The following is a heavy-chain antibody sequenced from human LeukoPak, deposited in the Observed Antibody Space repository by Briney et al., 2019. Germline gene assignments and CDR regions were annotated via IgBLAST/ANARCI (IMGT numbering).Heavy chain of an antibody. D-gene: IGHD3-22*01. V-gene: IGHV1-18*01. J-gene: IGHJ5*02. CDR3: AKPRNYYDNGGYYNYFDP. Sequence: ASVKVSCKASGHTFTNNGLTWVRQAPGQGLEWMGWISANTGSTNYAQKFQGRVTMTTDTFTNTAYMELRSLRSDDTAVYYCAKPRNYYDNGGYYNYFDPWGQGTLVTVSS. CDR2: ISANTGST. CDR1: GHTFTNNG.